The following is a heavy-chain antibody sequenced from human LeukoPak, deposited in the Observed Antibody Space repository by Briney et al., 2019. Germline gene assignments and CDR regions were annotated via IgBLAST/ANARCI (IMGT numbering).Heavy chain of an antibody. CDR3: AKMLWGSRYFDY. J-gene: IGHJ4*02. CDR2: ISGSGAGLT. V-gene: IGHV3-23*01. D-gene: IGHD7-27*01. Sequence: GGSLRLSCAASGFTFRTYAMSWVRQAPGTGLEWVSTISGSGAGLTYYADSVTGRFTISRDNSKNTLYLQMSSLRAEDTAVYYCAKMLWGSRYFDYWGQGALVTVSS. CDR1: GFTFRTYA.